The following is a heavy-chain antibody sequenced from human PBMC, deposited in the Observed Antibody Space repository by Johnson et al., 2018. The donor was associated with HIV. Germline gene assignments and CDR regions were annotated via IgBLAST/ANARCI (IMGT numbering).Heavy chain of an antibody. CDR3: ARIPVSGWDHDAFDI. V-gene: IGHV3-11*04. Sequence: QVQLVESGGGLVKPGGSLRLSCAASGFTFSDYYMTWIRQAPGKGLEWISYISKSGSTIYYADSVKGRFTISRDNAKNSLYLQMNSLRAEDTAVYYCARIPVSGWDHDAFDIWGQGTMVTVSS. CDR1: GFTFSDYY. D-gene: IGHD6-19*01. J-gene: IGHJ3*02. CDR2: ISKSGSTI.